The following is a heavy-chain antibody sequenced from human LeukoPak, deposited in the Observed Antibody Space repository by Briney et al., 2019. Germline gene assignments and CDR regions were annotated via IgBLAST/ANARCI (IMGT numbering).Heavy chain of an antibody. CDR3: ARDMRLERTPFDY. J-gene: IGHJ4*02. Sequence: GGSLRLSCAASGFTFSSYAMSWVRQAPGKGLEWVSSISSSSSYIYYADSVKGRFTISRDNAKNSLYLQMNSLRAEDTAVYYCARDMRLERTPFDYWGQGTLVTVSS. CDR2: ISSSSSYI. V-gene: IGHV3-21*01. CDR1: GFTFSSYA. D-gene: IGHD1-1*01.